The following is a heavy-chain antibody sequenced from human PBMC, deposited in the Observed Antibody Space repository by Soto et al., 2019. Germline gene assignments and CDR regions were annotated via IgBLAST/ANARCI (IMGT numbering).Heavy chain of an antibody. V-gene: IGHV4-59*01. D-gene: IGHD3-10*01. CDR1: GFSISSYY. CDR2: IYYSGST. CDR3: ARVSGTYGWALKNYYYGMDV. J-gene: IGHJ6*02. Sequence: SETLCLTCTFSGFSISSYYLSWIRQPPGKGLEWIGYIYYSGSTNYNPSLKSRVTISVDTSKNQFSLKLSSVTAADTAVYYCARVSGTYGWALKNYYYGMDVWGQGTTVNVSS.